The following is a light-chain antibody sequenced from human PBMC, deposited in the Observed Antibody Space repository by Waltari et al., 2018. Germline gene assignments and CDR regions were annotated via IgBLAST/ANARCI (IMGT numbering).Light chain of an antibody. CDR1: SSDFGSHQL. J-gene: IGLJ1*01. CDR3: TSYTSISTYV. V-gene: IGLV2-18*02. CDR2: EDN. Sequence: QSALTQPPSVSGSPGQSVTIPCSGTSSDFGSHQLFCWYQRSPGTAPKLIIQEDNNRPSGVPDRFAGSKSGNTASLTISGLQAEDEADYYCTSYTSISTYVFGTGTKVTVL.